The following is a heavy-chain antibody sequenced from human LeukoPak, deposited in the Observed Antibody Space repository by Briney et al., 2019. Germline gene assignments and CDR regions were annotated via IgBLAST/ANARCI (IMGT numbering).Heavy chain of an antibody. CDR1: GGSFSGYY. CDR2: INHSGST. D-gene: IGHD5-12*01. Sequence: PSETLSLTCAVYGGSFSGYYWSWIRQPPGKGLEWIGEINHSGSTNYNPSLKSRVIISVDTSKNQFSLKLSSVTAADTAVYYCARGIVANYWGQGTLVTVSS. J-gene: IGHJ4*02. V-gene: IGHV4-34*01. CDR3: ARGIVANY.